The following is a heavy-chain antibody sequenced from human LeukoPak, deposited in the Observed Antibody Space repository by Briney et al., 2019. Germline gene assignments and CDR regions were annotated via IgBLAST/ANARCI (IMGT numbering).Heavy chain of an antibody. J-gene: IGHJ6*02. Sequence: SETLSLTCAVYGGSFSGYYWSWIRQPPGKGLEWIGEINHSGSTNYNPSLKSRVTISVDTSKNQFSLKLSSVTAADTAVYYCARDSRYYYDSSGYYYNYYYSMDVWGQGTTVTVSS. CDR1: GGSFSGYY. CDR2: INHSGST. D-gene: IGHD3-22*01. V-gene: IGHV4-34*01. CDR3: ARDSRYYYDSSGYYYNYYYSMDV.